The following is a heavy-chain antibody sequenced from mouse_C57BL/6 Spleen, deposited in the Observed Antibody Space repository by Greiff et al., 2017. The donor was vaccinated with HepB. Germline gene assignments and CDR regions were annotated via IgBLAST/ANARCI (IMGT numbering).Heavy chain of an antibody. J-gene: IGHJ1*03. CDR1: GNTFPDYN. Sequence: EVQLQQSGPELVKPGASVRMSCRAPGNTFPDYNMHWGRQSHGKSLGWMGYINPNNGGTGYNQKFKGKATLTVNKSSSTAYMELRSLTSEDSAVYYCARPYVSAYFDVWGTGTTVTVSS. CDR3: ARPYVSAYFDV. D-gene: IGHD6-2*01. V-gene: IGHV1-22*01. CDR2: INPNNGGT.